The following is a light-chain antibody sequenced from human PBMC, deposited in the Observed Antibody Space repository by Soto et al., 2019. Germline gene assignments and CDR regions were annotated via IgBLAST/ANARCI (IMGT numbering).Light chain of an antibody. CDR1: SSDIGSYNY. J-gene: IGLJ1*01. Sequence: QSVLTQPASVSGSPGQSITISCIGSSSDIGSYNYVSWHQQHPGKAPKLLIYEVSNRPXXXXXXXXXSRSGNTASLTISGLQAEDEANYYCSAHTTSFTYVFGPGTKVTVL. CDR3: SAHTTSFTYV. V-gene: IGLV2-14*01. CDR2: EVS.